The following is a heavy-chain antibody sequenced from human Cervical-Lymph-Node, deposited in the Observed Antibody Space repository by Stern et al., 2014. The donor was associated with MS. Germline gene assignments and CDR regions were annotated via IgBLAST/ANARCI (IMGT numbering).Heavy chain of an antibody. CDR1: GFPFSDYY. Sequence: VQLEESGGGLVKPGGSLRLSCAASGFPFSDYYMSWIRQAPGKGLAWVSYISSRGSPIYHADSVKGRFTISRDNAKNPLYLQMNSLRAEDTAVYYYAREGEGENYESRGPIDYWGQGALVTVSS. D-gene: IGHD3-22*01. V-gene: IGHV3-11*01. CDR3: AREGEGENYESRGPIDY. CDR2: ISSRGSPI. J-gene: IGHJ4*02.